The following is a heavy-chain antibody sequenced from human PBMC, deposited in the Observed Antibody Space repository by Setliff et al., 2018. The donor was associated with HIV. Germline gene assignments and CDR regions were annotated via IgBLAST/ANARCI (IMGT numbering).Heavy chain of an antibody. Sequence: SETLSLTCTVSRDSINGHWWSWIRLPPGKGLEWTGSIHYSGITHYNPALKSRITMSVDTSKNQVSLKLTSVTAADTAVYYCARYKCINFACVGFDIWGQGTVVTVSS. CDR3: ARYKCINFACVGFDI. CDR2: IHYSGIT. D-gene: IGHD3-9*01. V-gene: IGHV4-59*11. J-gene: IGHJ3*02. CDR1: RDSINGHW.